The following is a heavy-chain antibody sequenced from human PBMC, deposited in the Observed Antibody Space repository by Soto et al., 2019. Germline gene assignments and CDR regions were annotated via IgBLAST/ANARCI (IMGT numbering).Heavy chain of an antibody. CDR3: ARVSGGYGLCTSYGLDV. J-gene: IGHJ6*02. CDR2: IYYSGST. Sequence: SETLSLTCSVSGGSISSVGYYWTWIRQQPGKGLEWFGYIYYSGSTNYNPSLKSRVTISVDRSKNQFTLNLMSATAAATSNYYCARVSGGYGLCTSYGLDVWGQGTMVTVSS. D-gene: IGHD5-18*01. V-gene: IGHV4-31*03. CDR1: GGSISSVGYY.